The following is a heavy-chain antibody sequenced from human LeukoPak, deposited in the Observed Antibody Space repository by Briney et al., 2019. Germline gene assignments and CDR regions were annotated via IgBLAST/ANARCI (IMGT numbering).Heavy chain of an antibody. J-gene: IGHJ3*02. CDR3: ARSKAVAGTRAAFDI. CDR1: GGSISSGGYS. D-gene: IGHD6-19*01. Sequence: SQTLSLTCAVSGGSISSGGYSWSWIRQPPGKGLEWIGYIYHSGSTYYNPSLKSRVTISVDRSKNQFSLKLSSVTAADTAVYYCARSKAVAGTRAAFDIWGQGTMVTVSS. CDR2: IYHSGST. V-gene: IGHV4-30-2*01.